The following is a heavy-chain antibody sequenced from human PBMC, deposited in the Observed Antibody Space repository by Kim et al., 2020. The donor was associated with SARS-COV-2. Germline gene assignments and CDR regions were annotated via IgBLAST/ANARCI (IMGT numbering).Heavy chain of an antibody. V-gene: IGHV3-33*01. J-gene: IGHJ3*01. D-gene: IGHD3-3*01. CDR1: GFTFRSCG. Sequence: GGSLRLSCVVSGFTFRSCGMHWVRQSPGKGLEWVAVMWFDGNNIYYTDSVKGRFTISRDDSKNTLYLQMDSLRVEDTAVYYCVRDLGHPGPPWSIRNDAFNFWAQGTLFTVPS. CDR3: VRDLGHPGPPWSIRNDAFNF. CDR2: MWFDGNNI.